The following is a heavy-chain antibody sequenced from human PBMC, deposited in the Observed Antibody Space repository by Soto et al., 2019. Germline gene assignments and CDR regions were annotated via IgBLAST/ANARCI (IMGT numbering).Heavy chain of an antibody. CDR2: INHSGST. CDR3: ARGMKVLQFSKHYYYYMDV. D-gene: IGHD3-3*01. J-gene: IGHJ6*03. CDR1: GWSFCGYY. V-gene: IGHV4-34*01. Sequence: SESLSLTCAVYGWSFCGYYWSWIRQPPEKGLERNGEINHSGSTNYNPSLKSRVTISVDTSKNQFSLKLSSVTAADTAVYYFARGMKVLQFSKHYYYYMDVWGKGTTVTVSS.